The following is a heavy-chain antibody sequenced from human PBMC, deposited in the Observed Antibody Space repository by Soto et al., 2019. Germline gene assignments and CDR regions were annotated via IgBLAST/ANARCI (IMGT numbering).Heavy chain of an antibody. J-gene: IGHJ5*02. CDR2: IYPGDSDT. Sequence: GESLKISCKGSGYSFTSYWIGWVRQMPVKGLEWMGIIYPGDSDTRYSPSFQGQVTISADKSISTAYLQWSSLKASDTAMYCFARQTLDRSSRTWLDPGGQGTLVT. CDR1: GYSFTSYW. D-gene: IGHD6-6*01. CDR3: ARQTLDRSSRTWLDP. V-gene: IGHV5-51*01.